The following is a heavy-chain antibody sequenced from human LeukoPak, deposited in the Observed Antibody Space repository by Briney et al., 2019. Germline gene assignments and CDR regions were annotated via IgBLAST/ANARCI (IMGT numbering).Heavy chain of an antibody. CDR2: IYYSGST. J-gene: IGHJ2*01. V-gene: IGHV4-59*08. Sequence: SETLSLTCTVSGGSISSYYWSWIRQPPGKGLGWIGYIYYSGSTNYNPSLKSRVTISVDTSKNQFSLKLSSVTAADTAVYYCAARSHHWYFDLWGRGTLVTVSS. CDR1: GGSISSYY. CDR3: AARSHHWYFDL.